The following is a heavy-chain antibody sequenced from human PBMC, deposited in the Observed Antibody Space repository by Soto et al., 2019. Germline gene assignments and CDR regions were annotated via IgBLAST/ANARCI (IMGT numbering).Heavy chain of an antibody. CDR1: GFTFSNYG. D-gene: IGHD3-3*01. J-gene: IGHJ6*02. V-gene: IGHV3-30*18. CDR2: ISDDGSNK. CDR3: TNRRNVLRFLEWSSGMEV. Sequence: LRLSCAASGFTFSNYGMHWVRQAPGKGLEWVAFISDDGSNKYYADSMKGRFTMSRDNSKRTLYLQMSSLRVEDTAVYYCTNRRNVLRFLEWSSGMEVWGQGTTVTVSS.